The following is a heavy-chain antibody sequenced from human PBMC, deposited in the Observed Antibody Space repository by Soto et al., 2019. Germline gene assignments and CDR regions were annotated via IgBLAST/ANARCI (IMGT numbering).Heavy chain of an antibody. Sequence: QVQLVESGGGVVQPGRSLRLSCEASGFSFSSRAMHWVRQAPGKGLEWVSIISHDGSSRYYADSVKGRFTISRDNSKKTLYLQMNSLRAKETAVYYCAKDDYGMDVWGQGSTVTVSS. CDR1: GFSFSSRA. CDR2: ISHDGSSR. V-gene: IGHV3-30*18. CDR3: AKDDYGMDV. J-gene: IGHJ6*02.